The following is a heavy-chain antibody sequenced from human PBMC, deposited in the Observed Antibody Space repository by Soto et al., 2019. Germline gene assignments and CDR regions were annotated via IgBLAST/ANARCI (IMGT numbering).Heavy chain of an antibody. CDR1: GFTFSSYG. Sequence: QVQLVESGGGVVQPGRSLRLCWSASGFTFSSYGMHWVRQAPGKGLEWVAVISYDGSNKYYADSVKGRFTISRDNSKNTLYLQMNSLRAEDTAVYYCAKETYSGPLDYWGQGTLVTVSS. V-gene: IGHV3-30*18. CDR2: ISYDGSNK. CDR3: AKETYSGPLDY. D-gene: IGHD2-15*01. J-gene: IGHJ4*02.